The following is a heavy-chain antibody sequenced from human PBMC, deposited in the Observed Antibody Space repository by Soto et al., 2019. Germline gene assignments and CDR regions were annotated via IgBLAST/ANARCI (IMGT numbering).Heavy chain of an antibody. CDR1: GFPFGENA. CDR3: AKEDTTSGSIDY. V-gene: IGHV3-23*01. D-gene: IGHD6-19*01. CDR2: ISDSGATT. J-gene: IGHJ4*02. Sequence: PGGSLRLSCAASGFPFGENAMSWVRQAPGKGLEWVSGISDSGATTYYADSVRGRFTISRDNSKNTLYLQVKSLRAEDAASYYCAKEDTTSGSIDYWGQGALVTVYS.